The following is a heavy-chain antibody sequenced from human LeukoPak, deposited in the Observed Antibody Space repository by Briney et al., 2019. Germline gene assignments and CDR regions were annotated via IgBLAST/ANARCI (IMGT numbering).Heavy chain of an antibody. CDR1: GYTFTSYD. CDR3: ARRNVNYWDYYYYGMDV. Sequence: GASVKVSCKASGYTFTSYDINWVRQATGQGLEWMGWMNPNSGNAGYAQKFQGRVTMTRNTSISTAYMELSSLRSEDTAVYYCARRNVNYWDYYYYGMDVWGQGTTVTVSS. D-gene: IGHD4-11*01. J-gene: IGHJ6*02. CDR2: MNPNSGNA. V-gene: IGHV1-8*01.